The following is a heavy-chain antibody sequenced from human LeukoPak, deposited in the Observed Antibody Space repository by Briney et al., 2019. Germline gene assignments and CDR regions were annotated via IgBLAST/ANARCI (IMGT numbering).Heavy chain of an antibody. Sequence: GGSLRLSCAASGLPFDTYWMSWVRRAPGKGLEWVANIKQDGSEKDYVDSVKGRFTISRDNAKNSLYLQMNSLRAEDTGVYYCARGDTQSKYRQFDSWGQGSLVIVSS. D-gene: IGHD3-16*02. J-gene: IGHJ4*02. V-gene: IGHV3-7*04. CDR3: ARGDTQSKYRQFDS. CDR2: IKQDGSEK. CDR1: GLPFDTYW.